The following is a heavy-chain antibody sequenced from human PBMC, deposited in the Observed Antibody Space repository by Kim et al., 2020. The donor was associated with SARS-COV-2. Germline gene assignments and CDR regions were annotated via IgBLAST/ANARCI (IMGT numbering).Heavy chain of an antibody. CDR1: GFTFSGSA. CDR2: IRSKANSYAT. CDR3: TRCYYDFWSGYYTFDF. Sequence: GGSLRLSCAASGFTFSGSAMHWVRQASGKGLEWVGRIRSKANSYATAYAASVKGRFTISRDDSKNTAYLQMKSLKTEDTAVYYCTRCYYDFWSGYYTFDFWGQGTLVTVSS. D-gene: IGHD3-3*01. J-gene: IGHJ4*02. V-gene: IGHV3-73*01.